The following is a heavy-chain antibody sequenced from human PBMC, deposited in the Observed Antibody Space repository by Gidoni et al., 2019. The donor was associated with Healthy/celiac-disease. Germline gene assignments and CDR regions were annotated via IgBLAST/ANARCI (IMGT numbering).Heavy chain of an antibody. CDR1: GGSCSGYY. CDR2: INHSGST. D-gene: IGHD1-7*01. V-gene: IGHV4-34*01. CDR3: ARKNYLYGAIDP. J-gene: IGHJ5*02. Sequence: QVQLQQWGAGLLKPSETLSLTCAVYGGSCSGYYWSWIRQPPGKGLEWIGEINHSGSTTYNPSLKSRVTISVDTSKNQFSLKLSSVTAADTAVYYCARKNYLYGAIDPWGQGTLVTVSS.